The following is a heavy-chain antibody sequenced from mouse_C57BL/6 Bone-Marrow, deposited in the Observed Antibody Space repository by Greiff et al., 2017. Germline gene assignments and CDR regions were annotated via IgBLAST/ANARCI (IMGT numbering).Heavy chain of an antibody. V-gene: IGHV1-64*01. Sequence: VQLQQPGAELVKPGASVKLSCKASGYTFTSYWMHWVKQRPGQGLEWIGMIHPNSGSTNYNEKFKIKATLTVDKSSSTAYMQLSSLTSEDSAVYYCAYYYGSSGVYWYFDVWGTGTTVTVSS. D-gene: IGHD1-1*01. J-gene: IGHJ1*03. CDR1: GYTFTSYW. CDR3: AYYYGSSGVYWYFDV. CDR2: IHPNSGST.